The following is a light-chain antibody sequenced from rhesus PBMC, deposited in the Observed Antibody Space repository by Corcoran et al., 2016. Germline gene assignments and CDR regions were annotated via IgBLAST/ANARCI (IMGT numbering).Light chain of an antibody. Sequence: EIVLTQSPASQSVTLKEKVTITCQASHTIGSSLHWYQQKPDQSPKLLLKCASQSISGVPSRVSGNGSGTEFTLTINSLEAEDVATYYGRQSSSFPFTFGPGTKLDIK. CDR2: CAS. CDR3: RQSSSFPFT. V-gene: IGKV6-55*01. CDR1: HTIGSS. J-gene: IGKJ3*01.